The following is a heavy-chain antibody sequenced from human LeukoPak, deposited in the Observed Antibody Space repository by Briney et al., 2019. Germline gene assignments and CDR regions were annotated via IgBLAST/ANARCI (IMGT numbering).Heavy chain of an antibody. CDR3: ATTKESPSYFDY. CDR1: GGSISSGDYY. CDR2: IYYSGST. J-gene: IGHJ4*02. Sequence: SQTLSLTCTVSGGSISSGDYYWRWIRQPPGKGLEWIGYIYYSGSTYYNPSLKSRVTISVDTSKNQFSLKLSSVTAADTAVYYCATTKESPSYFDYWGQGTLVTVSS. V-gene: IGHV4-30-4*01. D-gene: IGHD3-10*01.